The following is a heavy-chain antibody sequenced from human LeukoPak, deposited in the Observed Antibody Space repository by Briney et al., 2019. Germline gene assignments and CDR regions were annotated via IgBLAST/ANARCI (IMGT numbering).Heavy chain of an antibody. CDR1: GGSFSGYY. D-gene: IGHD3-22*01. J-gene: IGHJ4*02. Sequence: SETLSLTCAVYGGSFSGYYWSWIRQPPGKGLEWIGEINHSGSTNYNPSLKSRVTISVDTSKNQFSLKLSSVTAADTAVYYCVRVPYYYDSSGSDKPFYFDYWGQGTLVTVSS. CDR2: INHSGST. V-gene: IGHV4-34*01. CDR3: VRVPYYYDSSGSDKPFYFDY.